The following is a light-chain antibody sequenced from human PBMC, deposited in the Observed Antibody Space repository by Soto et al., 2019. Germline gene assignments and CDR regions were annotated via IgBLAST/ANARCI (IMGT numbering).Light chain of an antibody. CDR1: QSVSSN. CDR2: GAS. CDR3: QHYNSYSEA. J-gene: IGKJ1*01. Sequence: EIVMTQSPATLSVSPGERATLSCRASQSVSSNLAWYQQKPGQAPGLLIYGASTRATGIPARFSGSGSGTEFTLTISSLQSEDFATYYCQHYNSYSEAFGQGTKVELK. V-gene: IGKV3-15*01.